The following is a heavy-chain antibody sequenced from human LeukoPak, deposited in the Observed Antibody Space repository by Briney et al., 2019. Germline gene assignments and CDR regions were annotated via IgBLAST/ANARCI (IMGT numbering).Heavy chain of an antibody. Sequence: GGSLRLSCAASGFNFGSYSMTWVRQAPGKGLEWVSVISADSATTFYADSVKGRFTISRDNAKNTVFLQMSSLSAEDTAVYYCGRAGPVTKDHFIDVWGKGTTVTVSS. CDR1: GFNFGSYS. J-gene: IGHJ6*03. CDR3: GRAGPVTKDHFIDV. D-gene: IGHD2-2*01. V-gene: IGHV3-23*01. CDR2: ISADSATT.